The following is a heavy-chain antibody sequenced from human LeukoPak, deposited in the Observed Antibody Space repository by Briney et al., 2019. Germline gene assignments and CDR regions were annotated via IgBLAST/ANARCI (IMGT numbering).Heavy chain of an antibody. CDR2: IYSGGST. CDR3: ARHLAYCGGDCTDY. J-gene: IGHJ4*02. CDR1: GFTVSSNY. V-gene: IGHV3-66*04. D-gene: IGHD2-21*02. Sequence: PGGSLRLSCAASGFTVSSNYMSWVRQAPGKGLEWVSVIYSGGSTYYADSVKGRFTISRDNSKNTLYLQMNSLRAEDTAVYYCARHLAYCGGDCTDYWGQGTLVTVSS.